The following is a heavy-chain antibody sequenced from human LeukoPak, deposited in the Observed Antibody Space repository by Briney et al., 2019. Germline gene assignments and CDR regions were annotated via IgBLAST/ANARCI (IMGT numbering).Heavy chain of an antibody. D-gene: IGHD3-3*01. CDR3: ARGGPGYDFWSGYYTGYYYYGMDV. J-gene: IGHJ6*02. CDR2: IYYSGST. CDR1: GGSFSGYY. V-gene: IGHV4-34*01. Sequence: PSETLSLTCAVYGGSFSGYYWSWIRQPPGKGLEWIGYIYYSGSTYYNPSLKSRVTISVDTSKNQFSLKLSSVTAADTAVYYCARGGPGYDFWSGYYTGYYYYGMDVWGQGTTVTVSS.